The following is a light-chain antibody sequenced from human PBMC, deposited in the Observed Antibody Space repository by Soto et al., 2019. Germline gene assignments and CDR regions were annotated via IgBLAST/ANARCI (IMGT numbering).Light chain of an antibody. Sequence: EIVMTQSPATLSVSPGERATLSCRASQSVSSNLAWYQQKPGQAPRLLIYGAATRATGIPARFSGSRSGTEFTLTINRLQSEDFAFYYCQQYTNWPPYTFGQGTKLEIK. V-gene: IGKV3-15*01. CDR3: QQYTNWPPYT. CDR2: GAA. CDR1: QSVSSN. J-gene: IGKJ2*01.